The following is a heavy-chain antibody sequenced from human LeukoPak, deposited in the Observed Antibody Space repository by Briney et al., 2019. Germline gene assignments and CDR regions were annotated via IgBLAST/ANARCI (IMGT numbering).Heavy chain of an antibody. CDR2: ISYDGRNK. CDR1: GFTFSSYA. Sequence: GGSLRLSCAASGFTFSSYAMPWVRQAPGKGPEWVAIISYDGRNKYYADSVKGRFTISRDDSKNTLYVQMNSLRAEDTAVYYCARGPRTGTAFYYYGMDVWGQGTTVTVSS. D-gene: IGHD1-7*01. J-gene: IGHJ6*02. CDR3: ARGPRTGTAFYYYGMDV. V-gene: IGHV3-30*04.